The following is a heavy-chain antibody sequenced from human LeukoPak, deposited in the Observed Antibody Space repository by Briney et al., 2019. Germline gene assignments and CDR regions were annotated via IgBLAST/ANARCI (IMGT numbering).Heavy chain of an antibody. J-gene: IGHJ4*02. CDR2: IYNSGSA. CDR3: ARHELSSNWYPAFLDY. Sequence: SETLSLTCTVSGGSISSYYWSWIRQPPGKGLEGIGYIYNSGSANYNPSPKSRVTISVDTSKNQFSLKMSSVTAADTAVCYCARHELSSNWYPAFLDYWGQGTLVTVSS. V-gene: IGHV4-59*08. CDR1: GGSISSYY. D-gene: IGHD3-10*01.